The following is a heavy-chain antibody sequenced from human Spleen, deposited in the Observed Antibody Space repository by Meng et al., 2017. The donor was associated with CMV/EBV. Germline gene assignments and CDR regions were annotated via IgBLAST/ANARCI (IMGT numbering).Heavy chain of an antibody. CDR3: AREDVALVTGLFDI. CDR1: GYTFTGHE. Sequence: AGYTFTGHELHWGRQAPGRGLQGMGWSKPYSGDTNFAQKLQGRITMTRDTSISKAYVELRGLRSDDTAFYFCAREDVALVTGLFDIWGQGTLVTVSS. D-gene: IGHD5-18*01. V-gene: IGHV1-2*02. CDR2: SKPYSGDT. J-gene: IGHJ1*01.